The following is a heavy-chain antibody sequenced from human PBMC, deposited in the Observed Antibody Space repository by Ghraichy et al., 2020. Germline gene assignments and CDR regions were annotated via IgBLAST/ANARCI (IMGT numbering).Heavy chain of an antibody. CDR1: GFTFSSYE. D-gene: IGHD5-24*01. J-gene: IGHJ4*02. CDR3: ARDREMATITGEYYFDY. Sequence: GESLNISCAASGFTFSSYEMNWVRQAPGKGLEWVSYISSSGSTIYYADSVKGRFTISRDNAKNSLYLQMNSLRAEDTAVYYCARDREMATITGEYYFDYWGQGTLVTVSS. V-gene: IGHV3-48*03. CDR2: ISSSGSTI.